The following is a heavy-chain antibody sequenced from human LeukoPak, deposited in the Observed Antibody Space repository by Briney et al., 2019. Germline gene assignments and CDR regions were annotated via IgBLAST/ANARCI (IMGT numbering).Heavy chain of an antibody. CDR3: ARSYSSSRGTFDY. V-gene: IGHV5-51*01. D-gene: IGHD6-6*01. Sequence: GESLKISCKGSGYTFTSYWMAWVRQMPGKGLEWMGIIYPGDSDTRYSPSFQGQVTISADKSITTAYLQWSGLKASDTAMYYCARSYSSSRGTFDYWGQGTLVTVSS. J-gene: IGHJ4*02. CDR2: IYPGDSDT. CDR1: GYTFTSYW.